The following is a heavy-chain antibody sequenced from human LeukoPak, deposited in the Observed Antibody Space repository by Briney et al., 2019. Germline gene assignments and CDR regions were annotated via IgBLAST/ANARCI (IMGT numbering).Heavy chain of an antibody. V-gene: IGHV3-66*01. CDR3: ARDYYYDSSAYRWFDP. J-gene: IGHJ5*02. CDR2: TYVGGDT. D-gene: IGHD3-22*01. Sequence: PGGSLRLSCAASGFTVSSNFMSWVRQAPGKGLEWVSVTYVGGDTYYADSVKGRFTISRDNSKNTLYLQMNSLRAEDTAVYYCARDYYYDSSAYRWFDPWGQGTLVTVSS. CDR1: GFTVSSNF.